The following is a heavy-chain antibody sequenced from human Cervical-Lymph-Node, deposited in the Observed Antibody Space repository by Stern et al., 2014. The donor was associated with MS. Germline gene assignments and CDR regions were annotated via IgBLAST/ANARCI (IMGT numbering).Heavy chain of an antibody. CDR1: GYTFTHYG. Sequence: QVQLVQSGSELKKPGASVKVSCKASGYTFTHYGINWVRQAPGHGLEWMGWINANAGIPTYAQACTGRFVFSFDASVSTAYLHISSLKADDTAIYCCARLRVGNITRDYWGPGTLVTVSS. CDR3: ARLRVGNITRDY. V-gene: IGHV7-4-1*02. CDR2: INANAGIP. J-gene: IGHJ4*02. D-gene: IGHD1-26*01.